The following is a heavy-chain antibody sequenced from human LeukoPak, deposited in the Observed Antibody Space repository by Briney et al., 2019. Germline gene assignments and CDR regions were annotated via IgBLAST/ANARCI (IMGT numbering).Heavy chain of an antibody. V-gene: IGHV4-34*01. D-gene: IGHD6-13*01. CDR2: INHSGST. J-gene: IGHJ3*02. CDR3: ARGGYSSSWYLSRPKWHAFDI. Sequence: SETLSLTCAVYGVSFSGYYWSWIRQPPGKGLEWIGEINHSGSTNYNPSLKSRVTISVDTSKNQFSLKLSSVTAADTAVYYCARGGYSSSWYLSRPKWHAFDIWGQGTMVTVSS. CDR1: GVSFSGYY.